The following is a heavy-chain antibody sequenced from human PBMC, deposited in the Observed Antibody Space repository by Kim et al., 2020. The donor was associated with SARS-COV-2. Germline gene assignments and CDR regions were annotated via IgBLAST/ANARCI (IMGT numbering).Heavy chain of an antibody. CDR3: AGDTALHAAFDL. J-gene: IGHJ3*01. V-gene: IGHV4-4*02. Sequence: HYTPSLQSRDTISLDKSRNHFSLNLNSVTAADTAVYYCAGDTALHAAFDLWGQGTMVTVSS.